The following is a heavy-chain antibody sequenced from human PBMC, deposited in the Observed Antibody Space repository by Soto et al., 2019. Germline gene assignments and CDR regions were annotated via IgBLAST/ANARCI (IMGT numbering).Heavy chain of an antibody. CDR1: GGSVTSDEGY. CDR3: AKTDGYEVEY. Sequence: SETLSLTCTVSGGSVTSDEGYWTWIRQSPGKGLEWIGYISNSGSTGYNPSLKTRLSMSVDRSKNQFTLRLTSVTAADTAMYYCAKTDGYEVEYWGQGTQVTVSS. D-gene: IGHD5-18*01. V-gene: IGHV4-30-4*01. CDR2: ISNSGST. J-gene: IGHJ4*02.